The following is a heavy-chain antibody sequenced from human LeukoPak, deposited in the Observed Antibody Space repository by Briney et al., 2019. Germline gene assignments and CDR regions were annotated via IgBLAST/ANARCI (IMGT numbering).Heavy chain of an antibody. J-gene: IGHJ6*04. CDR3: ARETVAGTLILNSMDV. D-gene: IGHD6-19*01. V-gene: IGHV3-48*01. CDR1: GFTFSSYN. Sequence: TGGSLRLSCAASGFTFSSYNMNWVRQAPGKGLEWVSYISSSSSTIYYADSVKGRFTISRDNAENSLYPQMNSLRAEDTAVYYCARETVAGTLILNSMDVWGKGTTVTVSS. CDR2: ISSSSSTI.